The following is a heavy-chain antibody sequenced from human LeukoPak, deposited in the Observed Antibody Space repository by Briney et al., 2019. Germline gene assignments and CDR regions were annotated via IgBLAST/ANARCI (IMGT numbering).Heavy chain of an antibody. CDR2: FDPEDGET. CDR1: GHTLTELS. Sequence: GASVKVSCKVSGHTLTELSMHWVRQAPGKGLEWMGGFDPEDGETIYAQKFQGRVTMTEDTSTDTAYMELSSLRSDDTAVYYCARAISGWGNSEFDYWGQGTLVTVSS. D-gene: IGHD6-19*01. V-gene: IGHV1-24*01. CDR3: ARAISGWGNSEFDY. J-gene: IGHJ4*02.